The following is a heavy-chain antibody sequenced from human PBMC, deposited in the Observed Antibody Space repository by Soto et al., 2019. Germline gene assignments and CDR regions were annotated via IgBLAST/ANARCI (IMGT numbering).Heavy chain of an antibody. CDR1: GFTFSSYG. D-gene: IGHD1-1*01. Sequence: PGGSLRLSCAASGFTFSSYGMHWVRQAPGKGLEWVAVISYDGSNKYYADSVKGRFTISRDNSKNTLYLQMNSPRAEDTAVYYCAKDTGTTRYYGMDVWGQGTKVTVYS. CDR2: ISYDGSNK. V-gene: IGHV3-30*18. J-gene: IGHJ6*02. CDR3: AKDTGTTRYYGMDV.